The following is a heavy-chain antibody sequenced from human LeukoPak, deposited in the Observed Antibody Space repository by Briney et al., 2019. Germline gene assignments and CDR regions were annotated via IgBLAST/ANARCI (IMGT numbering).Heavy chain of an antibody. Sequence: SETLSLTCTVSGYSISSGYYWGWIRQPPGKGLEWIGSIYHRGSTYYNPSLKSRVTMSVDTSKNQFSLKLSSVTAADTAVYYCARQGPPRGGVGPNWFDPWGQGTLVTVSS. CDR3: ARQGPPRGGVGPNWFDP. CDR2: IYHRGST. J-gene: IGHJ5*02. CDR1: GYSISSGYY. V-gene: IGHV4-38-2*02. D-gene: IGHD3-16*01.